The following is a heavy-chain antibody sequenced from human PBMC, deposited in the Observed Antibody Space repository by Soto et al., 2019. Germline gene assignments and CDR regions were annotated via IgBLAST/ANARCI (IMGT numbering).Heavy chain of an antibody. CDR3: ARLRGYCSGGSCLN. J-gene: IGHJ4*02. V-gene: IGHV4-34*01. D-gene: IGHD2-15*01. CDR1: GDSISSYY. CDR2: INHSVST. Sequence: SETLSLTCTVSGDSISSYYWSWIRQPPGKGLEWIGEINHSVSTNYNPSLKSRVTISVDTSKNQFSLKLSSVTAADTAVYYCARLRGYCSGGSCLNWGQGTLVTVSS.